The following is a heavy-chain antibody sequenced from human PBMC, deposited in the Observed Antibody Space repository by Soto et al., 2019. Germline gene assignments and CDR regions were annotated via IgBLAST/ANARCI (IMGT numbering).Heavy chain of an antibody. J-gene: IGHJ4*02. D-gene: IGHD3-3*01. CDR3: DKEPRGYYHVGLDY. CDR2: MSFDGTIE. CDR1: GFIFSNYV. V-gene: IGHV3-30*18. Sequence: PCGSLRLSCASSGFIFSNYVMHWVRQATGKGLEWVAAMSFDGTIEDYADSVKGRFTISRDNSKSTLYLQMNSPRTEDTAVYFCDKEPRGYYHVGLDYWGQGTLVTVSS.